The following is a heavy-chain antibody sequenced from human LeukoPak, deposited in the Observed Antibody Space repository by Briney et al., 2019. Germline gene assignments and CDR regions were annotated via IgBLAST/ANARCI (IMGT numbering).Heavy chain of an antibody. V-gene: IGHV3-48*01. CDR2: ISSSNSTI. Sequence: GGSLRLSCAASGFTFSSYSMNWVRQAPGKGLEWVSYISSSNSTIYYAGSVKGRFTISRDNAKNSLFLQMNSLRAEDTAVYYCARSRGSSGSYPFDYWGQGTLVTVSS. CDR3: ARSRGSSGSYPFDY. CDR1: GFTFSSYS. J-gene: IGHJ4*02. D-gene: IGHD1-26*01.